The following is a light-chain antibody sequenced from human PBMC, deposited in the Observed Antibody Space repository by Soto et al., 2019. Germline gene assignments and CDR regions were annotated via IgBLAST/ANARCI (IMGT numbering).Light chain of an antibody. Sequence: ETVMTQSPATLSVSPGEWATLSCRASQSVRSNLAWYQQRPGQAPRLLIYAASTRATGIPARFSGSGSGTEFTLTIDSLQSEDFAVYYCQQYNNWPRTFGQGTKVDIK. CDR3: QQYNNWPRT. V-gene: IGKV3-15*01. CDR2: AAS. CDR1: QSVRSN. J-gene: IGKJ1*01.